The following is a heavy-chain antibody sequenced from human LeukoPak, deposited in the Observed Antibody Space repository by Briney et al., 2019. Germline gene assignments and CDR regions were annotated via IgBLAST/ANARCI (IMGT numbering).Heavy chain of an antibody. D-gene: IGHD6-13*01. V-gene: IGHV4-4*07. J-gene: IGHJ4*02. Sequence: SETLSLTCTVPGGSISSYYWSWIRQPAGKGLEWIGRIYSSGSTNYNPSLKSRVTMSVDTSKNQFSLKLSSVTAADTAVYYCAREAGPGIAAVGTFDYWGQGTLVTVSS. CDR3: AREAGPGIAAVGTFDY. CDR2: IYSSGST. CDR1: GGSISSYY.